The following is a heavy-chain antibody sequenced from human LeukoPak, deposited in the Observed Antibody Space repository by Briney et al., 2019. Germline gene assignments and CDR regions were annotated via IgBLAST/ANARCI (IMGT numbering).Heavy chain of an antibody. CDR3: AKDDAWLRYAC. CDR1: GFTFSSYS. CDR2: ISSSSSTI. J-gene: IGHJ4*02. D-gene: IGHD5-12*01. V-gene: IGHV3-48*01. Sequence: GGSLRLSCAASGFTFSSYSMNWVRQAPGKGLEWVSYISSSSSTIYYADSVKGRFTISRHNAKNSLYLQMNSLRTEDTAVYFCAKDDAWLRYACWGPGTLVTVSS.